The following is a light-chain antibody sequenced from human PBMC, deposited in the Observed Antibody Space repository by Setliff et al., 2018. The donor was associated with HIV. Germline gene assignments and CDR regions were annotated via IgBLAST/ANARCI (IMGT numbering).Light chain of an antibody. CDR3: NSYTTTSTHVL. CDR2: DVS. V-gene: IGLV2-14*03. CDR1: SSDVGGSDY. J-gene: IGLJ2*01. Sequence: QSALTQPRSVSGSPGQSVAISCTGTSSDVGGSDYVSWYQQHPGEAPKLIIYDVSNRPSGVSNRFSGSKSGNTASLTISGLQAEDEADYYCNSYTTTSTHVLFGGGTKVTVL.